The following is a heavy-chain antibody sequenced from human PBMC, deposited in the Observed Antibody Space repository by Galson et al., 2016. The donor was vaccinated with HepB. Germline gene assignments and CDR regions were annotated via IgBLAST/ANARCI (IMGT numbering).Heavy chain of an antibody. Sequence: CAISGDSVYNNGAAWVWIRQSPSRGLERLGRTFYRSTWENHYAGSVINRITISPDTSRNQFSLHLHSLTPEDTAVYYCARAVMLGRGMDVWGQGTTVTVSS. D-gene: IGHD3-10*01. V-gene: IGHV6-1*01. J-gene: IGHJ6*02. CDR2: TFYRSTWEN. CDR1: GDSVYNNGAA. CDR3: ARAVMLGRGMDV.